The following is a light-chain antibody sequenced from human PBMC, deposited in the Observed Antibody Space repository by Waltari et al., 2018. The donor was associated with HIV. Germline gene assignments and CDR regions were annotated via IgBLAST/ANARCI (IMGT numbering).Light chain of an antibody. CDR2: VDT. J-gene: IGLJ3*02. CDR3: YSTDSSGNHRV. V-gene: IGLV3-10*01. Sequence: SYELTQPPSVSVSPGQTARITCSGDELPKKYASWYQQKSGQAPVLVLYVDTKRPSGIPERFSGSSSGTMATLTISGAQVEDEADYYCYSTDSSGNHRVFGGGTKLTVL. CDR1: ELPKKY.